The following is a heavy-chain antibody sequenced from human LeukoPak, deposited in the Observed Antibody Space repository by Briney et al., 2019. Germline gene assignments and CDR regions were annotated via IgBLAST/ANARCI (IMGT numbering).Heavy chain of an antibody. J-gene: IGHJ3*01. Sequence: GGSLRLSCAASGFTFSSYAMHWVRQAPGKGLEWVAVISYDGSNKYYADSVKGRFTISRDNSKNTLYLQMNSLRAEDTAVYYCVRYCNGGSCYRAAFDVWGPGTMVTVSS. V-gene: IGHV3-30*04. CDR2: ISYDGSNK. CDR3: VRYCNGGSCYRAAFDV. CDR1: GFTFSSYA. D-gene: IGHD2-15*01.